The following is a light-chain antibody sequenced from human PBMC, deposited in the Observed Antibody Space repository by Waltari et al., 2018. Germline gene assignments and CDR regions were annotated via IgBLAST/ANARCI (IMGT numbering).Light chain of an antibody. CDR2: DAS. Sequence: EIVLTQSPGTLSLSPGDRATLPCRASQGVSRYLAWYQQKPGQAPRPLIYDASRRATGIPDRFSGSGSGTDFTLTISRLEPEDFAVYYCQKYGTLPATFGQGTKVEIK. CDR3: QKYGTLPAT. J-gene: IGKJ1*01. CDR1: QGVSRY. V-gene: IGKV3-20*01.